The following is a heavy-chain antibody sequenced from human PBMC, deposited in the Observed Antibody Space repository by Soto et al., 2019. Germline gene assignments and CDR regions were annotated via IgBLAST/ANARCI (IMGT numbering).Heavy chain of an antibody. V-gene: IGHV3-33*08. Sequence: GGSLRLSCEASGFSFSAYAMHWVRQAPGKGLQWVAVIWYDGTNKHYADSAKGRFTISRDNSKNTLYLQMNSLGAEDTAMYYCARDGLHDYSKFDHWGQGTLVTVSS. CDR1: GFSFSAYA. D-gene: IGHD4-4*01. J-gene: IGHJ4*02. CDR3: ARDGLHDYSKFDH. CDR2: IWYDGTNK.